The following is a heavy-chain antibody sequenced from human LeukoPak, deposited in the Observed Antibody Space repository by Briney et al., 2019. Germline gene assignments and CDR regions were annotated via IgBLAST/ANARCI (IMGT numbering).Heavy chain of an antibody. V-gene: IGHV3-23*01. CDR2: ISGSGIST. CDR1: GFTFSNFA. CDR3: AKDLRGHDMDFDY. J-gene: IGHJ4*02. Sequence: GGSLRLSCAASGFTFSNFAMSWVRQAPGKGLEWVSSISGSGISTYYADSLKGRFTISRDNFKNTLFLQLNSLRAEDTAVYYCAKDLRGHDMDFDYWGQGTLVTVSS. D-gene: IGHD3-9*01.